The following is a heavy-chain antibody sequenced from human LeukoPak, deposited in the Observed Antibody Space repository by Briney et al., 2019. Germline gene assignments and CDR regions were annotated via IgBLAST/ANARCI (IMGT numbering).Heavy chain of an antibody. CDR2: INHSGST. J-gene: IGHJ6*02. CDR3: ARGSYTRKITAGYYYYYGMDV. Sequence: PSETLSLTCAVYGGSFSGYYWSWIRQPPGKGLEWIGEINHSGSTNYNPSLKSRVTISVDTSKNQFSQKLSSVTAADTAVYYCARGSYTRKITAGYYYYYGMDVWGQGTTVTVSS. V-gene: IGHV4-34*01. CDR1: GGSFSGYY. D-gene: IGHD1-20*01.